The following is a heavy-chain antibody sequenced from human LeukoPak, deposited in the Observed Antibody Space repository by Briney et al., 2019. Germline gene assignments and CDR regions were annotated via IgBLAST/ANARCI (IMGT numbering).Heavy chain of an antibody. D-gene: IGHD2-21*02. Sequence: SETLSLTCTVSGYSISSGYYWGWIRQPPGKGLEWIGSIYHSGSTYYNPSLKSRVTISVDTSKNQFSLKLSSVTAADTAVYYCARTYCGGDCYSQGWFDPWGQGTLVTVSS. CDR2: IYHSGST. J-gene: IGHJ5*02. CDR1: GYSISSGYY. V-gene: IGHV4-38-2*02. CDR3: ARTYCGGDCYSQGWFDP.